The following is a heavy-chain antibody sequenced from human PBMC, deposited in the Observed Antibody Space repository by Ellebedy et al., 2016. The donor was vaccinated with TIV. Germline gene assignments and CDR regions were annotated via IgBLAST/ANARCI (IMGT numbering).Heavy chain of an antibody. Sequence: GESLKISCAASGFTFSSYWMHWVRQAPGKGLLWVSRANGDGSSTSYAGSVKGRFTISRDSAKNTVYLQMNSLTVEDTAVYYCAAGGSDSFDYWGQGALVTVSS. CDR1: GFTFSSYW. D-gene: IGHD1-26*01. CDR2: ANGDGSST. J-gene: IGHJ4*02. V-gene: IGHV3-74*01. CDR3: AAGGSDSFDY.